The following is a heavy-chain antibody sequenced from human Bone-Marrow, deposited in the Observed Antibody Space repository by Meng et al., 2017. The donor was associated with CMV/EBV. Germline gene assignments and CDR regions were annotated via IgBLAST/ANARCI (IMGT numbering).Heavy chain of an antibody. CDR1: GFTFSSYW. Sequence: GGSLRLSCAASGFTFSSYWMSWVRQAPRKGLEWVANIKQDGGQKYYVDSVKGRFTISRDNAKNSLYLQMNGLRADDTVVYFCARHNIVATVDSYYFGMDVWGQGTTVTVSS. CDR2: IKQDGGQK. D-gene: IGHD5-12*01. CDR3: ARHNIVATVDSYYFGMDV. V-gene: IGHV3-7*01. J-gene: IGHJ6*02.